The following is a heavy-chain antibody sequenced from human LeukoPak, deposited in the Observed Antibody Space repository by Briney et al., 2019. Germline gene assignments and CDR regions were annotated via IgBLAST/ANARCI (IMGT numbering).Heavy chain of an antibody. CDR3: AIDTSGRSY. CDR1: GGSFSGYY. CDR2: INHSGST. Sequence: SETLSLTCAVYGGSFSGYYWSWIRQPPGKGLEWIGEINHSGSTNYNPSLKSRVTISVDTSKNQFSLKLSSVTAADTAAYYCAIDTSGRSYWGQGTLVTVSS. V-gene: IGHV4-34*01. J-gene: IGHJ4*02. D-gene: IGHD6-19*01.